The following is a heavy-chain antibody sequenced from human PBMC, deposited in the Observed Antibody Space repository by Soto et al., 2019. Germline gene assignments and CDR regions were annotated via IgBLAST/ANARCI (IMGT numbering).Heavy chain of an antibody. J-gene: IGHJ4*02. Sequence: EVQRVESGGGLVQPGGSLRLSCAASGFNFGASWTAWVRQAPGKGLEWVADIKQDGSEKNYVDSVKGRVTISRDDAKNSLYLQMNSLRPDDTAVYYCGRDPFYGAIDYWGLGTLVTVSS. D-gene: IGHD3-10*01. CDR3: GRDPFYGAIDY. CDR1: GFNFGASW. V-gene: IGHV3-7*01. CDR2: IKQDGSEK.